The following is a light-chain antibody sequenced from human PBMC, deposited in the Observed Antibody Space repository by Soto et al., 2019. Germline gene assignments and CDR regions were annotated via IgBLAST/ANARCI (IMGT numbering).Light chain of an antibody. CDR2: AAS. V-gene: IGKV1-39*01. CDR1: QYINNY. CDR3: QQNYISWS. J-gene: IGKJ1*01. Sequence: DIQMTQSPSSLSASVGDRVTFTCRASQYINNYLNWYQHKPGKAPKLLIYAASSLQNGVPSRFSGSGSGTDLTLTIDNLKPEDFAIYYWQQNYISWSFGQGTKVDIK.